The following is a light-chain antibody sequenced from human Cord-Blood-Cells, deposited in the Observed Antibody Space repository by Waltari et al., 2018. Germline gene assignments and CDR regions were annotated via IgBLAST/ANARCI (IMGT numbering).Light chain of an antibody. CDR1: KLGAKY. CDR3: QAWDSSTVV. J-gene: IGLJ2*01. Sequence: SYELTQPPSVSVSPGQPASITCSGDKLGAKYACWYQQKPGQSPVLVIYQNSKRPSGIPGRFSGSNSGNTATLTISGTQAMDEADYYCQAWDSSTVVFGGGTKLTVL. CDR2: QNS. V-gene: IGLV3-1*01.